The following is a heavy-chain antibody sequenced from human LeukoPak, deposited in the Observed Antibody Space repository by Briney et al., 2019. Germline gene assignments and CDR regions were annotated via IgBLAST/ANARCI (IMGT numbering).Heavy chain of an antibody. D-gene: IGHD4-11*01. Sequence: ASVNVSCKASGYTFTGYYMHWVRQAPGQGLEWMGWISAYNGNTNYAQKLQGRVTMTTDTSTSTAYMELRSLRSDDTAVYYCASTVRYDYYYYYMDVWGKGTTVTVSS. CDR3: ASTVRYDYYYYYMDV. CDR1: GYTFTGYY. V-gene: IGHV1-18*04. CDR2: ISAYNGNT. J-gene: IGHJ6*03.